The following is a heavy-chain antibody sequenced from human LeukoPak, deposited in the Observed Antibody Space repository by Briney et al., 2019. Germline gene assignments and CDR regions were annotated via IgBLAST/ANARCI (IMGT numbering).Heavy chain of an antibody. CDR3: ARDKQTGVVALPDY. Sequence: GGSLRLSCAASGFTFSTYWMHWVRQAPGKGLVWVSRINSDGSSTSYADSVKGRFTISRDNAKNTLYLQMNSLRAEDTAVYYCARDKQTGVVALPDYWGQGTLVTVSS. V-gene: IGHV3-74*01. J-gene: IGHJ4*02. D-gene: IGHD2-15*01. CDR2: INSDGSST. CDR1: GFTFSTYW.